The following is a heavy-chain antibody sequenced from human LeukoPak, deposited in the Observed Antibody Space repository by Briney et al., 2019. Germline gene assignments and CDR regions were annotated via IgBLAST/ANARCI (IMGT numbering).Heavy chain of an antibody. CDR2: INPSGGST. Sequence: ASVKVSCKASGYTFTSYYMHWVRQAPGQGLEWMGIINPSGGSTSYAQKFQGRVTMTRDTSTSTVYMELGSLRSEDTAVYYCARDLGIYGGNSGDFDYWGQGTLVTVSS. V-gene: IGHV1-46*01. CDR3: ARDLGIYGGNSGDFDY. CDR1: GYTFTSYY. D-gene: IGHD4-23*01. J-gene: IGHJ4*02.